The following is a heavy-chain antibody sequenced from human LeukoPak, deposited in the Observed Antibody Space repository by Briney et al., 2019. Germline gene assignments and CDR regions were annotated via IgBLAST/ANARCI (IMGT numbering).Heavy chain of an antibody. CDR3: ARHSGSNYYMDV. D-gene: IGHD3-10*01. CDR2: ISYDGSNK. CDR1: GFTFSSYA. J-gene: IGHJ6*03. Sequence: PGGSLRLSCAASGFTFSSYAMHWVRQAPGKGLEWVAVISYDGSNKYYADSVKGRFTISRDNSKNTLYLQMSSLRAEDTAVYYCARHSGSNYYMDVWGKGTTVTISS. V-gene: IGHV3-30*14.